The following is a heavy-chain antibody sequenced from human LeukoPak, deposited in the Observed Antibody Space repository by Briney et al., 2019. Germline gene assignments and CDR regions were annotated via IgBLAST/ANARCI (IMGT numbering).Heavy chain of an antibody. D-gene: IGHD2-2*01. CDR1: GFTFSSYG. CDR2: IWYDGSNK. V-gene: IGHV3-30*02. J-gene: IGHJ6*03. CDR3: AKLLGEDIVVVAAAMANYYYYMDV. Sequence: GGSLRLSXAASGFTFSSYGMHWVRQAPGKGLEWVAFIWYDGSNKYYADSVKGRFTISRDNSKNTLYLQMNSLRAEDTAVYYCAKLLGEDIVVVAAAMANYYYYMDVWGKGTTVTVSS.